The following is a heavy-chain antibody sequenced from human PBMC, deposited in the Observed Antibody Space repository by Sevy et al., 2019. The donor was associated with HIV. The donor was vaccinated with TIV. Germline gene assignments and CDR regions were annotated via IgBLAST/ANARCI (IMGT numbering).Heavy chain of an antibody. Sequence: ASVKVSCKASGYTFSSYGISWVRQAPGQGLEWMGWISAYNGNTNYARKFQGRITMTTDTSTSTAYMELRGLRSDDTAVYHCARDIRTYDYVWGSYRFDYWGQGTLVTVSS. D-gene: IGHD3-16*02. CDR2: ISAYNGNT. V-gene: IGHV1-18*04. CDR1: GYTFSSYG. J-gene: IGHJ4*02. CDR3: ARDIRTYDYVWGSYRFDY.